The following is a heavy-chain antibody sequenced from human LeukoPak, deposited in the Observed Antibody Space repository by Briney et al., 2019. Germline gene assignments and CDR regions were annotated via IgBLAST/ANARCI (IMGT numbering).Heavy chain of an antibody. CDR3: ARVGDHFHWYLDL. J-gene: IGHJ2*01. CDR1: GFTVSTKY. CDR2: LYSGSDT. V-gene: IGHV3-53*01. D-gene: IGHD5-24*01. Sequence: GGSLTLSCAASGFTVSTKYMNWVRQAPGKGLEWVSILYSGSDTYYADSVKGRFTISRDSSKNMLFLHMNSLRAEDTAVYYCARVGDHFHWYLDLWGRGTLVTVSS.